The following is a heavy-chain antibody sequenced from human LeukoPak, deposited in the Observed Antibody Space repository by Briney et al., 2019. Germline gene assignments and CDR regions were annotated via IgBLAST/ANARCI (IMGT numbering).Heavy chain of an antibody. V-gene: IGHV4-59*01. CDR2: IYYSGST. CDR3: ARGRYSGYYYWFDP. D-gene: IGHD1-26*01. CDR1: GGSISSYY. J-gene: IGHJ5*02. Sequence: SETLSLTCTVSGGSISSYYWSWIRQPPGKGLEWIGNIYYSGSTNYNPSLKSRVTISVDTSKNQFFLKLSSVTAADTAVYYCARGRYSGYYYWFDPWGQGTLVTVSS.